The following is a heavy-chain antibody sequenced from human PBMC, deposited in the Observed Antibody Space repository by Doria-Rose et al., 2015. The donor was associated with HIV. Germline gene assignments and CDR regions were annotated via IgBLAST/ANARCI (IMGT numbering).Heavy chain of an antibody. J-gene: IGHJ4*02. V-gene: IGHV3-30*18. Sequence: QVQLQESGGGVVQPGKSLRLSCAASGFTFSNSGMHWVRQAPGKALEWVAVISYDGSNKYYADSVKGRFTISRDNSKNTLYLQMNSLRVEDKAVYYCAKAYDSSGYYPPPYWGQGTLVTVSS. D-gene: IGHD3-22*01. CDR3: AKAYDSSGYYPPPY. CDR2: ISYDGSNK. CDR1: GFTFSNSG.